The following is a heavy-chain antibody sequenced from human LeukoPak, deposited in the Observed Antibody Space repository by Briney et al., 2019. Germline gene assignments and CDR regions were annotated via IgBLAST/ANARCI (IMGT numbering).Heavy chain of an antibody. CDR3: ARTYYYDSSGYYILAD. J-gene: IGHJ4*02. D-gene: IGHD3-22*01. CDR2: IYHSGST. Sequence: SETLSLTCTVSGYSNSSGYYWGWIRQPPGKGLEWIGSIYHSGSTYYNPSLKSRVTISVDTSKNQFSLKLSSVTAADTAVYYCARTYYYDSSGYYILADWGQGTQVTVSS. CDR1: GYSNSSGYY. V-gene: IGHV4-38-2*02.